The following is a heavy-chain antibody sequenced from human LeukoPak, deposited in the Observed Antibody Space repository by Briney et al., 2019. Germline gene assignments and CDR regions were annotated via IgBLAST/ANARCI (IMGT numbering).Heavy chain of an antibody. D-gene: IGHD1-26*01. Sequence: SETLSLTCAVYGGSFSGYYWSWIRQPPGKGLEWIGEINHSGSTNYNPSLKSRVTISVDTSKNQFSLKLSSVTAADTAVYYCARVIVGATYFFDYWGQGTLVTVSS. CDR3: ARVIVGATYFFDY. V-gene: IGHV4-34*01. CDR2: INHSGST. CDR1: GGSFSGYY. J-gene: IGHJ4*02.